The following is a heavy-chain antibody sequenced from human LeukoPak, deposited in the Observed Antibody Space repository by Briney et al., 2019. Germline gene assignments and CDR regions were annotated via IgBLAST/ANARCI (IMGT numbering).Heavy chain of an antibody. CDR3: ARDGRIAARRGWFDP. D-gene: IGHD6-6*01. V-gene: IGHV4-4*07. CDR2: IYINGGT. CDR1: GASISSYY. J-gene: IGHJ5*02. Sequence: SETLSLTCTVSGASISSYYWSWIRQTAGRGLEWIGRIYINGGTNYNPSLMSRVTISVDKSRNQLSLNVTSVTAADTAVYYCARDGRIAARRGWFDPWGQGTLVTVSS.